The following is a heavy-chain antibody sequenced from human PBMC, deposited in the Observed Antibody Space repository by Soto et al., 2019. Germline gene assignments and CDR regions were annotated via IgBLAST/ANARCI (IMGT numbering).Heavy chain of an antibody. Sequence: PSETLSLTCAVYGGSFSGYYWSWIRQPPGKGLEWIGEINHSGSTNYNPSLKSRVTISVDTSKNQFSLKLSSVTAADTAVYYCARGGSYSFYYYYGMYVWGQGTTVTVSS. D-gene: IGHD1-26*01. CDR2: INHSGST. CDR1: GGSFSGYY. CDR3: ARGGSYSFYYYYGMYV. J-gene: IGHJ6*02. V-gene: IGHV4-34*01.